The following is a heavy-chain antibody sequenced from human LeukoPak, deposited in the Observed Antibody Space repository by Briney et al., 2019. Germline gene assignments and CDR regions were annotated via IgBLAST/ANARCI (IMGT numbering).Heavy chain of an antibody. CDR3: ARSPYYYDSSGYYKGYYFDY. D-gene: IGHD3-22*01. Sequence: ASVKVSCKASGGTFSSYAISWVRQAPGQGLEWMGGIIPIFGTANYAQKFQGRVTITADESTSTAYMELSSLRSEDTAVYYCARSPYYYDSSGYYKGYYFDYWGQGTLVTVSS. CDR1: GGTFSSYA. CDR2: IIPIFGTA. V-gene: IGHV1-69*13. J-gene: IGHJ4*02.